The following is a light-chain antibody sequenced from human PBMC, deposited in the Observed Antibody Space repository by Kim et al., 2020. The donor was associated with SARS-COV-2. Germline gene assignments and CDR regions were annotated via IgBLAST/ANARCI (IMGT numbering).Light chain of an antibody. CDR1: QSVSSN. J-gene: IGKJ2*01. CDR3: QQYNNWPSA. V-gene: IGKV3-15*01. Sequence: SVSPGERANRSCRASQSVSSNLAWYQQKPGQAPRLLIYGASTRATGIPARFSGSGSGTEFTLTISSLQSEDFAVYYCQQYNNWPSAFGQGTKLEI. CDR2: GAS.